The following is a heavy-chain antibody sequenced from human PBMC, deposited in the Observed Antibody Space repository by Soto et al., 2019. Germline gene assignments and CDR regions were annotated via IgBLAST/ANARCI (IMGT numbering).Heavy chain of an antibody. CDR2: IYYSGST. CDR1: GGSISSSSYY. Sequence: SETLSLTCTVSGGSISSSSYYWGWIRQPPGKGLEWIGSIYYSGSTNYNPSLKSRVTISVDTSKNQFSLKLSSVTAADTAVYYCARGVEYYDYFWGSYRHPHYFEYWAQGTLVSVSS. CDR3: ARGVEYYDYFWGSYRHPHYFEY. D-gene: IGHD3-16*02. V-gene: IGHV4-39*07. J-gene: IGHJ4*02.